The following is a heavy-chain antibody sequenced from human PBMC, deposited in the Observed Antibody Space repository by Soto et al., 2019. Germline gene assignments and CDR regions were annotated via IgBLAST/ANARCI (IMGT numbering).Heavy chain of an antibody. J-gene: IGHJ5*02. D-gene: IGHD2-2*01. CDR1: GYTFTSYA. CDR2: INAGNGNT. CDR3: ARGRYCSSASCSFYNWFDP. V-gene: IGHV1-3*01. Sequence: ASVKASCKASGYTFTSYAMHWVRQAPGQMLEWMGWINAGNGNTKYSQKFQGRVTITRETSASTAYLELSSLRSEDTAVYYCARGRYCSSASCSFYNWFDPRRKGNMVT.